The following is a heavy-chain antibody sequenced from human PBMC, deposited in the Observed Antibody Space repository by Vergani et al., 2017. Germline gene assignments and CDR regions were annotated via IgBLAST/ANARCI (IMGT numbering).Heavy chain of an antibody. Sequence: QVQLQESGPGLVKPSETLSLTCTVSGVSISSYYWSWIRQPPGKGLEWVAYIYYSGSTHYNPSLKSRGTISVDTSKNQFSLKLSSVTAPDTAVYYCVAGRGGCWGQGTLVTVSS. V-gene: IGHV4-59*08. CDR1: GVSISSYY. J-gene: IGHJ4*02. CDR3: VAGRGGC. CDR2: IYYSGST. D-gene: IGHD5-24*01.